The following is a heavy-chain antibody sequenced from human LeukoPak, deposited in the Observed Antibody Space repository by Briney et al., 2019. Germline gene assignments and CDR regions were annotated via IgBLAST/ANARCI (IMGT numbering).Heavy chain of an antibody. CDR1: GFTFSSYG. J-gene: IGHJ6*02. Sequence: PGRSLRLSCAASGFTFSSYGMHWVPQAPGKGLEWVGVIWYDGSNKYYADSVEGRFTISRDNSKNTLYLQMNSLRAEDTAVYYCARNSPMVRGTYGMDVWGQGTTVTVSS. CDR3: ARNSPMVRGTYGMDV. V-gene: IGHV3-33*01. D-gene: IGHD3-10*01. CDR2: IWYDGSNK.